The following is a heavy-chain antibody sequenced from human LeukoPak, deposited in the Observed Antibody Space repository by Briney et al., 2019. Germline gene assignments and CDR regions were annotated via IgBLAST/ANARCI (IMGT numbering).Heavy chain of an antibody. D-gene: IGHD2-8*01. CDR1: GGSISSHY. CDR2: IFYIGST. CDR3: ARILRVLYFNY. Sequence: PSETLSLTCTVSGGSISSHYWSWIRQPPGKGLEWIGYIFYIGSTNYNPSLKSRVTISIDTSKNQFSLKLSSVTAADTAVYYCARILRVLYFNYWGQGTLVTVSS. J-gene: IGHJ4*02. V-gene: IGHV4-59*08.